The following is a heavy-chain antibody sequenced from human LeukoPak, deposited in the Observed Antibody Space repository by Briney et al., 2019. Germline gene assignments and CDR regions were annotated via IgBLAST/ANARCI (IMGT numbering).Heavy chain of an antibody. CDR3: ARTYGDGYNFGYFDY. V-gene: IGHV4-39*01. CDR2: IYYSGST. Sequence: SSETLSLTCTVSGGSISSSSYYWGWIRQPPGKGLEWIGSIYYSGSTYYNPPLKSRVTISVDTSKNQFSLKLSSVTAADTAVYYCARTYGDGYNFGYFDYWGQGTLVTVSS. J-gene: IGHJ4*02. D-gene: IGHD5-24*01. CDR1: GGSISSSSYY.